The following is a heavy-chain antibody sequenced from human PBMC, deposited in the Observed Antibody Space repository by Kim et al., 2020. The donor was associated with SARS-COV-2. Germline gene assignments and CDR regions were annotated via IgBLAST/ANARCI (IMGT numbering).Heavy chain of an antibody. D-gene: IGHD2-2*01. CDR3: ARVDSRGGYCSSTSCYSDAFDI. V-gene: IGHV1-46*01. J-gene: IGHJ3*02. CDR2: INPSGGST. CDR1: GYTFTSYY. Sequence: ASVKVSCKASGYTFTSYYMHWVRQAPGQGLEWMGIINPSGGSTSYAQKFQGRVTMTRDTSTSTVYMELSSLRSEDTAVYYCARVDSRGGYCSSTSCYSDAFDIWGQGTMVTVSS.